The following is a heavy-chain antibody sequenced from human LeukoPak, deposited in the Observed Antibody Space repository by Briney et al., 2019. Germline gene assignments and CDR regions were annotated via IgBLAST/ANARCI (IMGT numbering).Heavy chain of an antibody. CDR1: GFTFSSYG. J-gene: IGHJ4*02. CDR2: IRYTGSNK. Sequence: GGSLRLSCAASGFTFSSYGMHWVRQAPGKGLEWVAFIRYTGSNKYYADSVKGRFTISRDNSKNTLYPQMNGLRAEDTAVYYCATDGKLGYYDTSGFFPDYWGQGTLVTVSS. CDR3: ATDGKLGYYDTSGFFPDY. D-gene: IGHD3-22*01. V-gene: IGHV3-30*02.